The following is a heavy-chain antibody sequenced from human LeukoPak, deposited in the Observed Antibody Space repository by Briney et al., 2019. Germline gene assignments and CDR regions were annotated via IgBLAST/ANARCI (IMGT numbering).Heavy chain of an antibody. V-gene: IGHV3-53*01. CDR2: IYSGGST. Sequence: GGSLRLSCAASGFTVSSNYMSWVRQAPGKGLEWVSVIYSGGSTYYADSVKGRFTISRDNSKNTLYLQMNSLRAEDTAVYYCARRRAYGDYVTWGQGTLVTVSS. CDR3: ARRRAYGDYVT. J-gene: IGHJ5*02. D-gene: IGHD4-17*01. CDR1: GFTVSSNY.